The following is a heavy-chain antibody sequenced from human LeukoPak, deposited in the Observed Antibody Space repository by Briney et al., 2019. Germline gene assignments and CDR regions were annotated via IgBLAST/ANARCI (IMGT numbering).Heavy chain of an antibody. CDR1: GYSISSGYY. D-gene: IGHD3-16*02. CDR2: IYHSGST. J-gene: IGHJ4*02. CDR3: ARLSYDYVWGSYRYDAYFDY. V-gene: IGHV4-38-2*01. Sequence: SETLSLTCAVSGYSISSGYYWGWIRQPPGKGLEWIGSIYHSGSTYYNPSLKSRVTISVDTSKNQFSLKLSPVTAADTAVYYCARLSYDYVWGSYRYDAYFDYWGQGTLVTVSS.